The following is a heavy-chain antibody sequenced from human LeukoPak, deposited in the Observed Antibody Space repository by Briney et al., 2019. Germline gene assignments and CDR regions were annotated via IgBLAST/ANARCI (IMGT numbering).Heavy chain of an antibody. D-gene: IGHD1-26*01. J-gene: IGHJ4*02. CDR2: ISSSSSYI. Sequence: GESLRLSCAASGFTFSSYSMNWVRQPPGKGLEGVSSISSSSSYIYYADSVKGRFTISRDNAKNSLYLQMNSLRAEDTAVYYCASPIVGATTIDYWGQGTLVTVSS. CDR1: GFTFSSYS. V-gene: IGHV3-21*01. CDR3: ASPIVGATTIDY.